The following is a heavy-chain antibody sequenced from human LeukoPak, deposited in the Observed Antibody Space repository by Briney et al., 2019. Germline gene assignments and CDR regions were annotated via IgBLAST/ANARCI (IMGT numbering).Heavy chain of an antibody. D-gene: IGHD3-10*01. CDR1: GFIFSNYG. CDR3: ARDGGSGSLSTWFDS. V-gene: IGHV3-33*01. J-gene: IGHJ5*01. Sequence: PGGSLRLSCAASGFIFSNYGMHWVRQAPGKRLEWVAIIYDDGSKEYYADSVKGRFTISRDNSNNTLYLQMNSLRAEDTAVYYCARDGGSGSLSTWFDSWGQGTLVTVSS. CDR2: IYDDGSKE.